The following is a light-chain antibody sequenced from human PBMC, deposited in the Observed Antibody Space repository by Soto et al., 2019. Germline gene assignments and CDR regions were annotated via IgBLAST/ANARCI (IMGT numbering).Light chain of an antibody. CDR2: GAS. Sequence: EIVFTQSPGTLSLSPGERATLSCRASQIVTSSFLAWYQQKPGQAPRLLIYGASSRATGIPDRFSGSGSGADFTLTISGLEPEDFAVYYCQQYGSSRWTFGQGTKVDI. J-gene: IGKJ1*01. CDR3: QQYGSSRWT. V-gene: IGKV3-20*01. CDR1: QIVTSSF.